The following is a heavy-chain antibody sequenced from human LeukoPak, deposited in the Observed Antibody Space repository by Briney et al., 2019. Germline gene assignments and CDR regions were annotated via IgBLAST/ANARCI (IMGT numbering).Heavy chain of an antibody. Sequence: GGSLRLSCAASGFTVSSNYMSWVRQAPGKGLEWVSVIYSGGSTYYADSVKGRFTISRDNSKNTLYLQMNSLRAEDTAVYYCARDSPYCSGGSCYSEIWGQGTLVTVSS. CDR1: GFTVSSNY. D-gene: IGHD2-15*01. V-gene: IGHV3-66*01. CDR3: ARDSPYCSGGSCYSEI. CDR2: IYSGGST. J-gene: IGHJ4*02.